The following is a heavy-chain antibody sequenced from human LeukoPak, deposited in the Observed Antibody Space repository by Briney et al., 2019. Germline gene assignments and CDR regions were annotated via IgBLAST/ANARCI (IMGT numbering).Heavy chain of an antibody. J-gene: IGHJ1*01. D-gene: IGHD5-18*01. CDR3: TREASGYSYGYEEH. CDR1: GGSISSVNW. V-gene: IGHV4-4*02. CDR2: VYHDGST. Sequence: PSETLSLTCAVSGGSISSVNWWSWVRQPPGKGLEWIGEVYHDGSTNYNPSLKSRLAISVDKSKNQFSLKLNSVTAADTAVYYCTREASGYSYGYEEHWGQGTLVTVSS.